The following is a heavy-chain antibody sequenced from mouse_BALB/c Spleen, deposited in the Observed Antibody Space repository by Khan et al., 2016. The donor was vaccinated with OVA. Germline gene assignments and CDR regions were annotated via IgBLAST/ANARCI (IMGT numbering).Heavy chain of an antibody. J-gene: IGHJ3*01. D-gene: IGHD1-3*01. CDR1: GFNIKDTY. CDR2: IDPADGDT. CDR3: ATRYYNPFAY. Sequence: VQLQQSRAEFLKPGASVKLSCTSSGFNIKDTYMHWVKQRPEQGLEWIGRIDPADGDTKYDPKFQDKATITADTSSNTAYLQLSSLTSEDTAVYYCATRYYNPFAYWGQGTLVTVSA. V-gene: IGHV14-3*02.